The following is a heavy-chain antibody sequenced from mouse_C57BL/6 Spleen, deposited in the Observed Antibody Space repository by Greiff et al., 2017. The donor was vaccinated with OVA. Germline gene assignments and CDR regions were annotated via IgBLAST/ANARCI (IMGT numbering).Heavy chain of an antibody. D-gene: IGHD1-1*01. V-gene: IGHV1-15*01. CDR3: TRNRVITTVVAGFDD. CDR2: IDPETGGT. J-gene: IGHJ2*01. Sequence: QVQLQQSGAELVRPGASVTLSCKASGYTFTDYEMHWVKQTPVHGLEWIGAIDPETGGTAYNQKFKGKAILTADKSSSTAYMELRSLTSEDSAVYYCTRNRVITTVVAGFDDWGQGTTLTVSS. CDR1: GYTFTDYE.